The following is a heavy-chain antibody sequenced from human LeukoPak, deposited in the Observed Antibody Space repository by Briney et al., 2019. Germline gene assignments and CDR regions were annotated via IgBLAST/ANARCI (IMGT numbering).Heavy chain of an antibody. D-gene: IGHD1-26*01. CDR1: GFRFSNYW. J-gene: IGHJ4*02. CDR3: ARDVGYY. V-gene: IGHV3-7*03. Sequence: PGGSLRLSCVVSGFRFSNYWMTWIRQAPGKGLEWVANMNQDGSQKYYVDSVRGRFTISRDNAKSSLCLQMNSVRAEDTAVYYCARDVGYYCGPGTLVTVPS. CDR2: MNQDGSQK.